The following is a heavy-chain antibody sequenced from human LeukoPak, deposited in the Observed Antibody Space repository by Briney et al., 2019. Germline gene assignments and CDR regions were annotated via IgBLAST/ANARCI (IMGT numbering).Heavy chain of an antibody. CDR1: GFTFSTYS. CDR2: ISSSSSTI. CDR3: ARASFQRWLQLGGD. J-gene: IGHJ4*02. D-gene: IGHD5-24*01. Sequence: GGSLRLSCTASGFTFSTYSMNWVRQAPGKGLEWVSYISSSSSTIYYADSVKGRFTISRDNAKNSLYLQMSSLRDEDTAVYYCARASFQRWLQLGGDWGQGTLVTVSS. V-gene: IGHV3-48*02.